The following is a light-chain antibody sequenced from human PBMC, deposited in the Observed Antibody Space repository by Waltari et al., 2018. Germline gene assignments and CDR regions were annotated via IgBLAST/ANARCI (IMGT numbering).Light chain of an antibody. J-gene: IGKJ2*01. V-gene: IGKV3-20*01. Sequence: EIVLTQSPSTLSLSPGERATCSCRASQTVSASSLAWYQQKLGQGPTLLLHGPSRRAPGIPDRFSGSGSGTDFALTISRLEPEDFAMYYCQQYGGSPPMYTFGQGTKLEIK. CDR1: QTVSASS. CDR3: QQYGGSPPMYT. CDR2: GPS.